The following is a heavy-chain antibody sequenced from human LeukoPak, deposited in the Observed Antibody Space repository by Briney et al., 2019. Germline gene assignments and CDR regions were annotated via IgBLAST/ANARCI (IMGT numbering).Heavy chain of an antibody. CDR2: ISAYNGNT. J-gene: IGHJ4*02. D-gene: IGHD6-13*01. V-gene: IGHV1-18*01. Sequence: RASVTVSCKASGYTFTSYGISWVRQAPGQGLEWMGWISAYNGNTNYAQKLQGRVTMTTDTSTSTAYMELRSLRSDDTAVYYCARVWHGGGSSWTMGDYWGQGTLVTVSS. CDR1: GYTFTSYG. CDR3: ARVWHGGGSSWTMGDY.